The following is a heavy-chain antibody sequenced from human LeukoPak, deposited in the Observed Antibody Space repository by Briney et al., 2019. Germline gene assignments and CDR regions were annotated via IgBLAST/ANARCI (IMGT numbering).Heavy chain of an antibody. CDR3: ARDRVYSKRRGVDYFDY. V-gene: IGHV3-48*03. D-gene: IGHD4-11*01. J-gene: IGHJ4*02. CDR1: GFTSTSYE. Sequence: PGGSPRLSCAASGFTSTSYEMNWVRPAPGEGLEWVSYISSSGSTIYYADSVEGRFTISRDNAKDSLYLQINSLRAEDTAVYYCARDRVYSKRRGVDYFDYWGQGTLVTVSS. CDR2: ISSSGSTI.